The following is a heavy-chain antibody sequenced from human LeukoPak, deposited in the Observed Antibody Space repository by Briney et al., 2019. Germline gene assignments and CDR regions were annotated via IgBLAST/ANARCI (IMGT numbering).Heavy chain of an antibody. J-gene: IGHJ5*02. D-gene: IGHD3-10*01. CDR2: ISWDGGST. Sequence: GGSLRLSCAASGFTFDDYAMHWVRQAPGKGLEWVSLISWDGGSTYYADSVKGRFTISRDNSKNSLYLQMNSLRAEDTAVYYCARRRTMVRGVIIDNWFDPWGQGTLVTVSS. CDR1: GFTFDDYA. V-gene: IGHV3-43D*03. CDR3: ARRRTMVRGVIIDNWFDP.